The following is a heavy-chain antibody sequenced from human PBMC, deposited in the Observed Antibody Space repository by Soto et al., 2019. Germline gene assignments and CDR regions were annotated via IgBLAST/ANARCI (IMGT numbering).Heavy chain of an antibody. V-gene: IGHV4-4*02. CDR1: GGSISSSNW. D-gene: IGHD2-15*01. CDR3: ARDQGYCSGGSCYVFDS. CDR2: IYYSGTT. Sequence: PSETLSLTCSVSGGSISSSNWWSWVRQPPGKGLEWIGEIYYSGTTKYNPSLKSRVTISVDKSKNQFSLNLYSVTAADTAVYYCARDQGYCSGGSCYVFDSWGQGTLVNVSS. J-gene: IGHJ4*02.